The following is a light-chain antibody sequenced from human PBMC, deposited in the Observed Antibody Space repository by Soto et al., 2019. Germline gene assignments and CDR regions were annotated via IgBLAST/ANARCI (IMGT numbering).Light chain of an antibody. CDR2: EVT. CDR3: QSYDTPVYV. CDR1: SGDIGSYNR. V-gene: IGLV2-14*01. Sequence: QSALTQPASVSGSPGQSITISCTGTSGDIGSYNRVSWYQQHPGKAPKLIIYEVTDRPSGVSNRFSGSKSGTSASLAITGLQPEDEADYYCQSYDTPVYVFGGGTKVTVL. J-gene: IGLJ1*01.